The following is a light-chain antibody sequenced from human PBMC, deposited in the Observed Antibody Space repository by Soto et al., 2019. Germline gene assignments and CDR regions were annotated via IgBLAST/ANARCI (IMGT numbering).Light chain of an antibody. CDR1: INDVVRFDY. V-gene: IGLV2-11*01. J-gene: IGLJ1*01. CDR2: DVN. CDR3: CSYAGSSTPSV. Sequence: QCSLTQARSVSGSPGQSFTIACTGTINDVVRFDYVSWYQQHPGKAPKVIIYDVNERPSGVPNRFSGSKSGNTASLTISGLQAEDEADYYCCSYAGSSTPSVFGTGTKVTVL.